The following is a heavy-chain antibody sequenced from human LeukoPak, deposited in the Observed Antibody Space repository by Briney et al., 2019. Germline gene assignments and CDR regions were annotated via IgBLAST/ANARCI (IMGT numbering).Heavy chain of an antibody. CDR3: ARVDYYDSSGYSKFDY. J-gene: IGHJ4*02. CDR2: ISSSSSYI. V-gene: IGHV3-21*01. D-gene: IGHD3-22*01. Sequence: GGSLRLSCAASGFTFSSHSMNWVRQAPGKGLEWVSSISSSSSYIYYADSVKGRFTISRDNAKNSLYLQMNSLRAEDTAVYYCARVDYYDSSGYSKFDYWGQGTLVTVSS. CDR1: GFTFSSHS.